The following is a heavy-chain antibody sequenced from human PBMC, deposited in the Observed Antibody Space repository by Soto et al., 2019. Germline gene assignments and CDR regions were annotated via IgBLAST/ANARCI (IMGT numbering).Heavy chain of an antibody. CDR1: GYRFTDYW. Sequence: VLLVQSGAEVKKSGESLRISCQVSGYRFTDYWIGWLRQIPGKGLEWMGIFYPDDSDSRYNPSFQGHVTFSADKSITTAYLQWSSLKASDSAMYYCARFGGPGLSHNWFDSWGQGTLVTVSS. CDR2: FYPDDSDS. V-gene: IGHV5-51*03. CDR3: ARFGGPGLSHNWFDS. J-gene: IGHJ5*02. D-gene: IGHD3-3*01.